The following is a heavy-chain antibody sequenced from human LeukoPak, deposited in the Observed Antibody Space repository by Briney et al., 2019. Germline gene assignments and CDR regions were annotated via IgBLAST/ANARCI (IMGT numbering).Heavy chain of an antibody. V-gene: IGHV4-61*02. Sequence: SETLSLTCTVSGGSISSGSYYWSWIRQPAGKGLEWIGRIYTSGSTNYNPSLKSRVTISVDTSKNQFSLKLSSVTAADTAVYYCARGEYSSSYSPLNYWGQGTLVTVSS. CDR3: ARGEYSSSYSPLNY. J-gene: IGHJ4*02. CDR2: IYTSGST. D-gene: IGHD6-6*01. CDR1: GGSISSGSYY.